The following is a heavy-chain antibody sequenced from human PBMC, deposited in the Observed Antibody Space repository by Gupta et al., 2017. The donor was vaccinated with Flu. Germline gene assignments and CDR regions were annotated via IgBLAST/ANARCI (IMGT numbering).Heavy chain of an antibody. D-gene: IGHD7-27*01. CDR3: ARRRLGKGYAFDI. V-gene: IGHV4-39*01. Sequence: QLQLQESGPGLVKPSETLSLTCTVSGGHISSSSYYWGWIRPPPGKGLEWIGSIYYSGSTYYNPSLKSRVTISVDTSKNQFSLKLSSVTAADTAVYYCARRRLGKGYAFDIWGQGTMVTVSS. J-gene: IGHJ3*02. CDR1: GGHISSSSYY. CDR2: IYYSGST.